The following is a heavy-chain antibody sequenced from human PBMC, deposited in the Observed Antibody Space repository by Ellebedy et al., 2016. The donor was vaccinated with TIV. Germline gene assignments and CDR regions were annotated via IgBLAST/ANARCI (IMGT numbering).Heavy chain of an antibody. D-gene: IGHD4-17*01. CDR3: AGDYGAYFDY. V-gene: IGHV4-59*08. CDR2: IYYSGST. Sequence: MPGGPLRLSCTVSGGSISSYYWSWIRQPPGKGLEWIGYIYYSGSTNYNPSLKSRVTISVDMSKNQFSLRLSSVTAADTAVYYCAGDYGAYFDYWGQGTLVTVSS. CDR1: GGSISSYY. J-gene: IGHJ4*02.